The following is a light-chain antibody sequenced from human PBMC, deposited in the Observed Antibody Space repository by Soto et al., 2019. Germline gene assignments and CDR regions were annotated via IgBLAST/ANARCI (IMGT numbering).Light chain of an antibody. Sequence: QSVLTQPASVSGSPGQSITISCTGTSSDVGGYKYVSWYQQHPGKAPKLMIYEVTNRPSGVSNRFSGSKSGNTASLTISGLQAEDEADYYCISYPSCNTYLFCTGTNVTVL. J-gene: IGLJ1*01. CDR1: SSDVGGYKY. CDR3: ISYPSCNTYL. CDR2: EVT. V-gene: IGLV2-14*01.